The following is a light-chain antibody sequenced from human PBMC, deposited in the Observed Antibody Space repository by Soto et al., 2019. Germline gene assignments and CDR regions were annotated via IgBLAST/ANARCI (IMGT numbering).Light chain of an antibody. CDR3: QQRSNWPPGSYT. CDR2: DAS. Sequence: EIVLTQSPATLSLSPGERATLSCRASQSVSSYLAWYQQKPGQAPRLLIYDASNRATGIPARFSGSGSGTDFTVTISSLEPEDFAVYYCQQRSNWPPGSYTFGQGTKLEIK. V-gene: IGKV3-11*01. CDR1: QSVSSY. J-gene: IGKJ2*01.